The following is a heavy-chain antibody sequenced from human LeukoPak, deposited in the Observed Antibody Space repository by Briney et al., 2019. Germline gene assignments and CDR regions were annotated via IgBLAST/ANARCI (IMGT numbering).Heavy chain of an antibody. V-gene: IGHV3-7*01. J-gene: IGHJ4*02. D-gene: IGHD2-2*01. CDR3: ARVRKDIVVVPGAMRDTYYFDY. CDR2: IKQDVSEK. CDR1: GFTFSSYV. Sequence: GGSLRLSCAASGFTFSSYVMSWVRQAPGKGLEWVANIKQDVSEKYCVDSVKGRFTISRDNAKNSLYLQMNSLRAEDTAVYYCARVRKDIVVVPGAMRDTYYFDYWGQGTLVTVSS.